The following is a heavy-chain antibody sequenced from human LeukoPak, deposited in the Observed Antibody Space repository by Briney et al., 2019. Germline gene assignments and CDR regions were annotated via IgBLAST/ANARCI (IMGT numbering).Heavy chain of an antibody. Sequence: SETLSLTCAVYGGSFSSYYWGWIRQPPGKGLEWIGSIYYSGSTYYNPSLKSRVTISVDTSKNQFSLKLSSVTAADTAVYYCASLKYYDSSQNDAFDIWGQGTMVTVSS. CDR1: GGSFSSYY. D-gene: IGHD3-22*01. J-gene: IGHJ3*02. CDR3: ASLKYYDSSQNDAFDI. CDR2: IYYSGST. V-gene: IGHV4-34*01.